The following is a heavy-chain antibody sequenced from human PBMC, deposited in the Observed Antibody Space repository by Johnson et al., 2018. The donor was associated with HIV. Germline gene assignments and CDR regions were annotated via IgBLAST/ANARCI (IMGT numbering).Heavy chain of an antibody. CDR2: IRSTTYGGTT. CDR3: TTDLVTPHAFDI. J-gene: IGHJ3*02. D-gene: IGHD4-23*01. V-gene: IGHV3-15*01. CDR1: GFTFSNAW. Sequence: VQLVESGGGLVKPGGSLRLSCAASGFTFSNAWMSWVRQAPGKGLEWVGFIRSTTYGGTTDYAASVKGRFTISRDDSKSIAYLQMNSLKTEDTGVYYCTTDLVTPHAFDIWGQGTTVTISS.